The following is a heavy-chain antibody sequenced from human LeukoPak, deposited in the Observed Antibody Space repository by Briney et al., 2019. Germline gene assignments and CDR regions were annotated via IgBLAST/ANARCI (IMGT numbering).Heavy chain of an antibody. D-gene: IGHD1-1*01. Sequence: SETLSLTCTVSGGSISSSSYYWGWIRQPPGKGLEWIGSIYYSGSTYYNPSLKSRVAISVDTSKNQFSLKLSSVTAADAAVYFCARLQYNGGRYYFDYWGQGTLVTVPS. CDR3: ARLQYNGGRYYFDY. CDR2: IYYSGST. CDR1: GGSISSSSYY. V-gene: IGHV4-39*01. J-gene: IGHJ4*02.